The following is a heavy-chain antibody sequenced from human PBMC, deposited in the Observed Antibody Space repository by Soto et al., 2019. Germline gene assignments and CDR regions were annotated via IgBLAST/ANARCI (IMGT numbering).Heavy chain of an antibody. D-gene: IGHD3-10*01. J-gene: IGHJ6*03. V-gene: IGHV1-24*01. CDR3: ATAVPVTMVRGVIITRYYYYYMDV. CDR2: FDPEDGET. CDR1: GYTLTELS. Sequence: ASVKVSCKVSGYTLTELSMHWVRQAPGKGLEWMGGFDPEDGETIYAQKFQGRVTMTEDTSTETAYMELSSLRSEDTAVYYCATAVPVTMVRGVIITRYYYYYMDVWGKGTTVTVSS.